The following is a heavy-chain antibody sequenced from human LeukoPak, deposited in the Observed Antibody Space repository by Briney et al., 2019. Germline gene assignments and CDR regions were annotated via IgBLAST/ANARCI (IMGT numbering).Heavy chain of an antibody. V-gene: IGHV4-4*02. J-gene: IGHJ4*02. CDR2: IYHSGST. D-gene: IGHD3-10*01. CDR3: ARGRGYYGSGSYRGLDY. Sequence: SGTLSLTCAVSGGSISSSNWWSWVRQPPGKGLEWIGEIYHSGSTDYNPSLKSRVTISVDKSKNQFSLKLSSVTAADTAVYYCARGRGYYGSGSYRGLDYWGQGTLVTVSS. CDR1: GGSISSSNW.